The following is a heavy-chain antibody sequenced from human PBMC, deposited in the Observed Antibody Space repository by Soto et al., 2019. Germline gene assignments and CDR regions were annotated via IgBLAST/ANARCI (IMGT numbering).Heavy chain of an antibody. D-gene: IGHD3-16*01. CDR1: GGSISSYY. CDR3: AGSYDYELGDAFDI. J-gene: IGHJ3*02. Sequence: QVQLQESGPGLVKPSETLSLTCTVSGGSISSYYWSWIRQPPGKGLEWIGYIYYSGSTNYNPSLKSRVTIAVDTSKNQFSLKLSSVTAADTAVYYCAGSYDYELGDAFDIWGQGTMVTVSS. V-gene: IGHV4-59*01. CDR2: IYYSGST.